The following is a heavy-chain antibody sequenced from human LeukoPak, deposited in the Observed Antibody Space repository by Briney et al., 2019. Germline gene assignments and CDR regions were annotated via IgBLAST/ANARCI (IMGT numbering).Heavy chain of an antibody. CDR1: GFRFEDYG. CDR3: AKDRLLNCRGDCYIFDY. CDR2: INWDGERR. V-gene: IGHV3-20*04. D-gene: IGHD2-21*02. Sequence: GGSLRLSCGGSGFRFEDYGMTWVRQVPGKGLEWVSGINWDGERRGYAESVKGRFTISRDNSKNTLYLQVNGLRTEDTAVYYCAKDRLLNCRGDCYIFDYWGQGTVVTVSS. J-gene: IGHJ4*02.